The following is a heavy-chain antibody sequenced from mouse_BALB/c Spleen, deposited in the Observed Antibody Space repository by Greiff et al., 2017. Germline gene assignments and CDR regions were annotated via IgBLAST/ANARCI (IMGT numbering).Heavy chain of an antibody. D-gene: IGHD1-1*01. CDR3: ARRAPYYYGSSYAMDY. CDR2: IYWDDDK. V-gene: IGHV8-12*01. J-gene: IGHJ4*01. CDR1: GFSLSTSGMG. Sequence: QVTLKVCGPGILQPSQTLSLTCSFSGFSLSTSGMGVSWIRQPSGKGLEWLAHIYWDDDKRYNPSLKSRLTISKDTSRNQVFLKITSVDTADTATYYCARRAPYYYGSSYAMDYWGQGTSVTVSS.